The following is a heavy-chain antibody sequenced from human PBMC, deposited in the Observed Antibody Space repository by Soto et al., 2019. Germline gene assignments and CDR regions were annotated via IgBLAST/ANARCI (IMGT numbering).Heavy chain of an antibody. CDR1: GGTFSSYA. V-gene: IGHV1-69*06. CDR3: ARAMKYYDILTGYLTHTGYYYYGMDV. D-gene: IGHD3-9*01. J-gene: IGHJ6*02. CDR2: IIPIFGTA. Sequence: SGKVSCKASGGTFSSYAISWVRQAPGQGLEWMGGIIPIFGTANYEQKFQGRVTITADKSKSTVYMELSSLRSEDTAVYYWARAMKYYDILTGYLTHTGYYYYGMDVWGQGTTVTVSS.